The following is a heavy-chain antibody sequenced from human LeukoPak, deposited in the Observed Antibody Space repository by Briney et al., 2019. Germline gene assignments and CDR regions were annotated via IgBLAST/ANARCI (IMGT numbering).Heavy chain of an antibody. CDR1: GYTFTSYG. J-gene: IGHJ4*02. CDR2: ISAYNGNT. Sequence: EASVKVSCKASGYTFTSYGISWVRQAPGQGLEWMGWISAYNGNTNYAQKLQGRVTMTTDTSTSTAYMELRSLRSDDTAVYYCARDANLRYFDWLSFDYWGQGTLVTVSS. D-gene: IGHD3-9*01. CDR3: ARDANLRYFDWLSFDY. V-gene: IGHV1-18*01.